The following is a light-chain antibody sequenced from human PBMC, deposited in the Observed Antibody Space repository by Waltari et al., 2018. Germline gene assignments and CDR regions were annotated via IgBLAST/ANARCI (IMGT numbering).Light chain of an antibody. V-gene: IGKV1-9*01. CDR3: QQLNSFPIT. CDR1: QGISGF. J-gene: IGKJ5*01. Sequence: DIQLTQSPSFLSASVGDRVTITCRASQGISGFLAWYRQKPGKAPNLLIYTASTLQSGVPSRFSGSGSGTEFTLTISSLQPEDFATYYCQQLNSFPITFGQGTRLEIK. CDR2: TAS.